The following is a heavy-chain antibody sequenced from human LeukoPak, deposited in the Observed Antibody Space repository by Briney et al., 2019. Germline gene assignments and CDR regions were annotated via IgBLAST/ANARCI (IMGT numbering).Heavy chain of an antibody. CDR3: AREADYGGNSPNWFDP. D-gene: IGHD4-23*01. J-gene: IGHJ5*02. Sequence: GVSLTLSCAASGFTFSSYEMNWVRQAPGKGLEWVSYISSSGSTIYYADSVKGRFTISRDNAKNSLYLQMNSLGAEDTAVYYCAREADYGGNSPNWFDPWGQGTLVTVSS. CDR1: GFTFSSYE. V-gene: IGHV3-48*03. CDR2: ISSSGSTI.